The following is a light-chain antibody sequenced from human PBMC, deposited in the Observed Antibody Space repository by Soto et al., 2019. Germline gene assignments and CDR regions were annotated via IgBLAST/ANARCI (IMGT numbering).Light chain of an antibody. CDR2: GAS. CDR1: QSVSSSY. CDR3: QQYGSSPS. Sequence: EIVLTQSPGTLSLSPGERATLSCRASQSVSSSYLDWYQQKPGQAPRPLIYGASSRATGSPDRFSGSGSGTDFTLTISRLEPEDFAVYYCQQYGSSPSFGQGTKVEIK. V-gene: IGKV3-20*01. J-gene: IGKJ1*01.